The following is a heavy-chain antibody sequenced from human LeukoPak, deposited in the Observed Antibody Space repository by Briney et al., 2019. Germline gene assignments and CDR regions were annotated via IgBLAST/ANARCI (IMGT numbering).Heavy chain of an antibody. Sequence: SETLSLTCTVSGGSISSSSYYWGWIRQPPGKGLEWIGSIYYSGSTYYNPSLKSRVTISVDTSKNQFSLKLSSVTAADTAVYYCAREPGTVVVIINDAFDIWGQGTMVTVSS. V-gene: IGHV4-39*02. CDR3: AREPGTVVVIINDAFDI. D-gene: IGHD3-22*01. J-gene: IGHJ3*02. CDR1: GGSISSSSYY. CDR2: IYYSGST.